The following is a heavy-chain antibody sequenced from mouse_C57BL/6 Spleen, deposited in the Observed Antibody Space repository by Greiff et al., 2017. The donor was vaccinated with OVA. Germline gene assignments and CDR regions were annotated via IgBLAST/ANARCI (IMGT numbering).Heavy chain of an antibody. V-gene: IGHV1-26*01. CDR2: INPNNGGT. J-gene: IGHJ4*01. CDR1: GYTFTDYY. CDR3: ARSHYYYGSSYAMDY. Sequence: VQLQQSGPELVKPGASVKISCKASGYTFTDYYMNWVKQSHGKSLEWIGDINPNNGGTSYNQKFKGKATLTVDKSSSTAYMELRSLTSEDSAVYYCARSHYYYGSSYAMDYWGQGTSVTVSS. D-gene: IGHD1-1*01.